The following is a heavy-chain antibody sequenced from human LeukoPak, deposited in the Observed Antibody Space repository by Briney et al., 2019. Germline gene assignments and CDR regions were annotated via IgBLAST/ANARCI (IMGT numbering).Heavy chain of an antibody. CDR3: ARDDASITIFGVDPYYYYGMDV. V-gene: IGHV1-69*13. Sequence: ASVKVSCKASGGTFSSYAISWVRQAPGQGLEWMGGIIPIFGTANYAQKFQGRVTITADESTSTAYMELSSLRSEDTAVYYCARDDASITIFGVDPYYYYGMDVWGQGTTVTASS. D-gene: IGHD3-3*01. CDR1: GGTFSSYA. J-gene: IGHJ6*02. CDR2: IIPIFGTA.